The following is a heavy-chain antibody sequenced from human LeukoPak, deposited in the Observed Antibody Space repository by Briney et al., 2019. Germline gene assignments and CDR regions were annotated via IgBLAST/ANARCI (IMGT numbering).Heavy chain of an antibody. J-gene: IGHJ6*03. V-gene: IGHV3-30*02. Sequence: GGSLTLSCAASGFSFSSLGIHWVRQAPGKGLEWVAYMRLDGSTKHYPDYMKGRFTISRDNCKNTLYLQMKSLRPEDTAVYRCAERGLSIATVGMFYYMDVWGKGTTITVSS. CDR2: MRLDGSTK. CDR1: GFSFSSLG. CDR3: AERGLSIATVGMFYYMDV. D-gene: IGHD6-13*01.